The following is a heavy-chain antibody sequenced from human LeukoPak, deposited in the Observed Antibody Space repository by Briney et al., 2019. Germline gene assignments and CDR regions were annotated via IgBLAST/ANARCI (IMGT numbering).Heavy chain of an antibody. D-gene: IGHD3-22*01. CDR1: GYTFTGYY. V-gene: IGHV1-2*02. CDR3: ARGVNYYGSSGETNWFDP. Sequence: ASVKVSCKASGYTFTGYYMHWVRQAPGQGLEWMGWINPNSGGTNYAQKFQGRVTMTRDTSISTAYMELSRLRSDDTAVYYCARGVNYYGSSGETNWFDPWGQGTLVTVSS. CDR2: INPNSGGT. J-gene: IGHJ5*02.